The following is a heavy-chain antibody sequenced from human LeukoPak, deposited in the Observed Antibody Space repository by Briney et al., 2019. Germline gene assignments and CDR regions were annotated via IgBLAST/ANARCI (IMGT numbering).Heavy chain of an antibody. J-gene: IGHJ5*02. CDR1: GGSFSGYY. V-gene: IGHV3-53*01. Sequence: PSETLSLTCAVYGGSFSGYYWSWIRQPPGKGLEWVSAIHTSGDTCYADSVKGRFTISRDTSKNTLYLQINSLRVEDTAVYYCIVFGDSNHWGQGTLVTVSS. CDR2: IHTSGDT. D-gene: IGHD4-17*01. CDR3: IVFGDSNH.